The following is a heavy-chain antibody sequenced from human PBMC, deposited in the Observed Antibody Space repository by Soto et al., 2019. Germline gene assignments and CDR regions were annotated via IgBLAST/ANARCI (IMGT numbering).Heavy chain of an antibody. J-gene: IGHJ6*03. CDR2: ISAYNGNT. CDR1: GYTFTSYG. Sequence: ASVKVSCKASGYTFTSYGISWVRQAPGQGLEWMGWISAYNGNTNYAQKLQGRVTMTTDTSTRTAYMELRSLRSDDTAVYYCARDQRSEGYSYYYYYMDVWGKGTTVTVSS. CDR3: ARDQRSEGYSYYYYYMDV. D-gene: IGHD1-26*01. V-gene: IGHV1-18*01.